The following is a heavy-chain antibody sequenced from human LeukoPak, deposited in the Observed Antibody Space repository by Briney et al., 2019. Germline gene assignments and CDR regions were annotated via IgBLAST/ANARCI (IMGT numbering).Heavy chain of an antibody. Sequence: ASVKVSCKASGYTFTSYDINWVRQATGQGREWMGWMNPNSGNTVYAQKFQGRVTMTRNTSISTAYMELSSLRSEDTAVYYCARADYYDSSGPPPFDYWGQGTLVTVSS. CDR1: GYTFTSYD. CDR2: MNPNSGNT. V-gene: IGHV1-8*01. J-gene: IGHJ4*02. CDR3: ARADYYDSSGPPPFDY. D-gene: IGHD3-22*01.